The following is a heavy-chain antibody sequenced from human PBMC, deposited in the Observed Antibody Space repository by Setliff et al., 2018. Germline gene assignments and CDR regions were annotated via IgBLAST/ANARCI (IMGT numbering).Heavy chain of an antibody. J-gene: IGHJ4*02. D-gene: IGHD2-15*01. CDR2: IYPGDSDT. CDR1: GFSFVSYN. CDR3: ARLTPETDFDY. Sequence: GESLKISCKGSGFSFVSYNIGWVRQMPGKGLEWMGIIYPGDSDTRHSPSFQVQVTISVDKSISTVYLQWSSLKASDTAIYYCARLTPETDFDYWGPGTLVTVSS. V-gene: IGHV5-51*01.